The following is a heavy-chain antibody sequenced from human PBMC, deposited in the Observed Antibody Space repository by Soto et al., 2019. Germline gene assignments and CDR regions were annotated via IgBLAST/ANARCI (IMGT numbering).Heavy chain of an antibody. CDR2: ISARGSSI. J-gene: IGHJ4*02. V-gene: IGHV3-23*01. D-gene: IGHD5-18*01. CDR1: GITFSNYA. Sequence: PGGSLRLSCAASGITFSNYALSWVRQAPGKGLEWVSGISARGSSIYYADSVKGRFTISRDNSKNTLSLQMNSLRADDTAVYYCAKEYGGGTSTVTSYFDYWGQGTLVTVSS. CDR3: AKEYGGGTSTVTSYFDY.